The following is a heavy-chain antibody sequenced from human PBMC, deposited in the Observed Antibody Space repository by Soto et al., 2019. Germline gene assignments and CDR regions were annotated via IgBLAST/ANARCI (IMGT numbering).Heavy chain of an antibody. Sequence: PSETLSLTCTVSGGSISSSSYYWGWIRQPPGKGLEWIGSIYYSGSTNYNPSLKGRVSISVDTSKNQFSLKLNSVTAADTAVYYCARDPGYCSGTKCFRSFDYWGQGTLVTVSS. CDR2: IYYSGST. CDR3: ARDPGYCSGTKCFRSFDY. D-gene: IGHD2-2*03. J-gene: IGHJ4*02. CDR1: GGSISSSSYY. V-gene: IGHV4-39*07.